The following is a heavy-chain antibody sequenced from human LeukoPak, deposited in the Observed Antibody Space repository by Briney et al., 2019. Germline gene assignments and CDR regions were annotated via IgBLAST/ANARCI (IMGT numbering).Heavy chain of an antibody. CDR2: ISWNSGSI. CDR3: AKKVDGYSSGWYDY. D-gene: IGHD6-19*01. V-gene: IGHV3-9*01. Sequence: PGGSLRLSCAASGFTFDDYAMHWVRQAPGKGLEWVSGISWNSGSIGYADSVKGRFTISRDNAKNSLYLQMNSLRAEDTALYYCAKKVDGYSSGWYDYWGQGTLVTVSS. J-gene: IGHJ4*02. CDR1: GFTFDDYA.